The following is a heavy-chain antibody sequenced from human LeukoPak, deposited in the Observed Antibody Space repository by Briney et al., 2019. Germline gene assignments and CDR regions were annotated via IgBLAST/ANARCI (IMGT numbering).Heavy chain of an antibody. CDR1: GFTFGDYA. D-gene: IGHD4-17*01. CDR2: ISSSSSYI. CDR3: ARAKAVTTYYYYYMDV. J-gene: IGHJ6*03. V-gene: IGHV3-21*01. Sequence: GGSLRLSCTASGFTFGDYAMSWVRQAPGKGLEWVSSISSSSSYIYYADSVKGRFTISRDNAKNSLYLQMNSLRAEDTAVYYCARAKAVTTYYYYYMDVWGKGTTVTVSS.